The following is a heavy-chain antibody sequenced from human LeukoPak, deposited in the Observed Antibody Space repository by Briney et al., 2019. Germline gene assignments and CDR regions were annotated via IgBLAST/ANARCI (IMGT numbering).Heavy chain of an antibody. CDR2: IHQCGSP. V-gene: IGHV4-34*01. J-gene: IGHJ4*02. CDR3: ARGTGSSWYGGPFDS. CDR1: RVSFSVDY. D-gene: IGHD6-13*01. Sequence: FGTLSLTCAVYRVSFSVDYWGGSRHPPRKGRWWSWGIHQCGSPAYNPSLTSRVTTSVDKSKNQFSLTLSSVTAAAPAVYYCARGTGSSWYGGPFDSWGQGTLVTVSS.